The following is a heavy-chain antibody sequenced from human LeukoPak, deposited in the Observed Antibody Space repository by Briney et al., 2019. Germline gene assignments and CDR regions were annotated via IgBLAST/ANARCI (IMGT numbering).Heavy chain of an antibody. CDR2: ISGGGGST. CDR3: AREIGDDPNAFDI. J-gene: IGHJ3*02. CDR1: GLTFTNYA. Sequence: GGSLRLSCAASGLTFTNYAMSWVRQAPGKGLEWVSGISGGGGSTYYADSVKGRFTISRDNAKNSLYLQMNSLRAEDTAVYYCAREIGDDPNAFDIWGQGTMVTVSS. D-gene: IGHD3-3*01. V-gene: IGHV3-23*01.